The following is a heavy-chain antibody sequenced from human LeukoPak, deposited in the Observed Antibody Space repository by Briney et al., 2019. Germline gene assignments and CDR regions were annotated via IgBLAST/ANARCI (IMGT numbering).Heavy chain of an antibody. D-gene: IGHD3-16*01. V-gene: IGHV3-23*01. Sequence: PGGSLRLSCVASGFTFRNYAMSWVRQAPGKGLEWVSGISDVDAPTYYVDSVKGRFTISRDNSKNTLYLRMNSLRAEDTAVYYCAKDRRSEGEYNWFDSWGQGTRVTVSS. CDR2: ISDVDAPT. CDR1: GFTFRNYA. J-gene: IGHJ5*01. CDR3: AKDRRSEGEYNWFDS.